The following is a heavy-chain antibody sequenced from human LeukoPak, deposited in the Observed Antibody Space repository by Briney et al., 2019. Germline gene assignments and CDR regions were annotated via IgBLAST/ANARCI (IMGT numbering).Heavy chain of an antibody. CDR3: ARDGWFGEPQGYFDY. V-gene: IGHV3-7*01. CDR1: GFTFSDYG. Sequence: GGSLRLSCAASGFTFSDYGMSWVRQAPRKGLEWVANIKQGGTEQYYADSVKGRFTISRDNAKNSLYLQMNSLRDEDTAVYYCARDGWFGEPQGYFDYWGQGTLVTVSS. J-gene: IGHJ4*02. D-gene: IGHD3-10*01. CDR2: IKQGGTEQ.